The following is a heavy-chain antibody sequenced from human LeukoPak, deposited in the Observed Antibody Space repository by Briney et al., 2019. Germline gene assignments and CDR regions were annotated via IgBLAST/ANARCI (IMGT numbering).Heavy chain of an antibody. CDR3: ARARPPLVAPPDY. D-gene: IGHD3-9*01. V-gene: IGHV4-31*03. J-gene: IGHJ4*02. CDR2: IYYSGST. CDR1: GGSISSGGYY. Sequence: PSETLSLTCTVSGGSISSGGYYWSWIRQHPGKGLEWIGYIYYSGSTYYNPSLKSRITISVDTSKNQFSLKPSSVTAADTAVYYCARARPPLVAPPDYWGQGTLVIVSS.